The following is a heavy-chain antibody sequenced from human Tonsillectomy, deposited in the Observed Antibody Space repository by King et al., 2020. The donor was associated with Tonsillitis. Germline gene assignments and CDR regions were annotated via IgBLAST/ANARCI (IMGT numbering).Heavy chain of an antibody. Sequence: QLVESGGGLVKPGRSLRLSCTASGFTVGDYAMSWVRQAPWKGLEWVCIIRSKAYGGTTEYSASVKGRFTISRDDSKSIAYLQMNSLKTEETAVYYCTTDYDFWSGPFDYWGQGTLVTVSS. D-gene: IGHD3-3*01. V-gene: IGHV3-49*04. CDR1: GFTVGDYA. CDR2: IRSKAYGGTT. CDR3: TTDYDFWSGPFDY. J-gene: IGHJ4*02.